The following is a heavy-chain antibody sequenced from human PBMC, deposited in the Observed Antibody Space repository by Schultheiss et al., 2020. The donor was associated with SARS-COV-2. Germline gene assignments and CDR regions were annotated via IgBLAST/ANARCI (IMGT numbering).Heavy chain of an antibody. J-gene: IGHJ5*02. CDR1: DGSFSDYY. CDR3: ASRGTIFGVVTHNWFDP. D-gene: IGHD3-3*01. CDR2: INHSGST. Sequence: SETLSLTCAVYDGSFSDYYWSWIRQPPGKGLEWIGEINHSGSTNYNPSLKSRVTISVDTSKNQFSLKLSSVTAADTALYYCASRGTIFGVVTHNWFDPWGQGTLVTVSS. V-gene: IGHV4-34*01.